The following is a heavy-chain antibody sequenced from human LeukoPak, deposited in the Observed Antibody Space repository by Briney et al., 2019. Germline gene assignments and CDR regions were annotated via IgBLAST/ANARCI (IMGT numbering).Heavy chain of an antibody. J-gene: IGHJ4*01. Sequence: SETLSLTCAVYGGSFSGYYWSWIRQPPGKGLEWIGEINHSGSTNYNPSLMSRVTISVDTSKNQFSLKLSSVTAADTAVYYCARASIGSTSRRAAADDYWGLVPLVPASS. V-gene: IGHV4-34*01. CDR1: GGSFSGYY. D-gene: IGHD6-13*01. CDR2: INHSGST. CDR3: ARASIGSTSRRAAADDY.